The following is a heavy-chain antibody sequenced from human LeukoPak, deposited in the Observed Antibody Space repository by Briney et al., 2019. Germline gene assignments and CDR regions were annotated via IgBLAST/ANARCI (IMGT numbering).Heavy chain of an antibody. Sequence: GGSLRLSCAASGFTFSSYAMSWVRQAPGKGLQWVSAISGSGGSTYYADSVKGRFTISRDNSKNPLYLQMNSLRAEDTAVYYCAKQEGGKWLVRFLYFDSWAREPWSPSPQ. CDR3: AKQEGGKWLVRFLYFDS. CDR2: ISGSGGST. D-gene: IGHD6-19*01. CDR1: GFTFSSYA. V-gene: IGHV3-23*01. J-gene: IGHJ4*02.